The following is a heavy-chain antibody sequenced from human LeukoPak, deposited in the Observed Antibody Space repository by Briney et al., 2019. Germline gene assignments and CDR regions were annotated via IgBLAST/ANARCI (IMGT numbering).Heavy chain of an antibody. J-gene: IGHJ4*02. CDR2: ISGSGGST. D-gene: IGHD2-15*01. Sequence: GGSPRLSCAASGFTFSSYGMSWVRQAPGKGLEWVSAISGSGGSTYYADSVKGRITISRDNSKNTLYLQMNSLRAEDTAVYYCAKGVGYCSGGSCQQFDYWGQGTLVTVSS. V-gene: IGHV3-23*01. CDR3: AKGVGYCSGGSCQQFDY. CDR1: GFTFSSYG.